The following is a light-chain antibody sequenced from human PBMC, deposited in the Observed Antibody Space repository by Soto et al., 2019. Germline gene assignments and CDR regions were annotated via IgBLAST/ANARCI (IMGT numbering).Light chain of an antibody. CDR3: AAWDDSLNLV. Sequence: QSALTQPPSASGTPGQRVTISCSGSSSNIGSNTVSWYQQLPGTAPKLLIYTNNQRPSGVPDRFSGSKSGTSASLAISGLQSEDEADYYCAAWDDSLNLVFGGGTQLTVL. CDR1: SSNIGSNT. J-gene: IGLJ3*02. CDR2: TNN. V-gene: IGLV1-44*01.